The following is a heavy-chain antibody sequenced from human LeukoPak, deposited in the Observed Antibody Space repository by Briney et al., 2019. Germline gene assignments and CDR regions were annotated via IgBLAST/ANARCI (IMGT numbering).Heavy chain of an antibody. D-gene: IGHD3-22*01. V-gene: IGHV4-59*01. CDR3: ARDSSGYYYDY. Sequence: SETLSLTCTVSGGSISSYYWSGIRQPPGKGLEWIGYIYYSGSTNYNPSLKSRVTISVDTSKNQFSLKLSSVTAADTAVYYCARDSSGYYYDYWGQGTLVTVSS. CDR2: IYYSGST. CDR1: GGSISSYY. J-gene: IGHJ4*02.